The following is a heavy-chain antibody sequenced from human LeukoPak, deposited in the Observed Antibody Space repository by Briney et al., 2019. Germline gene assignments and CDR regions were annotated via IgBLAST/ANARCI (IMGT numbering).Heavy chain of an antibody. CDR3: ARAPGYYDSSDDY. Sequence: ASVKVSCKASGYTFTGYYMHWVRQAPGQGLEWIGRINPNSGGTNYAQKFQGRVTMTRDTSISTAYMELSRLRSDDTAVYYCARAPGYYDSSDDYWGQGTLITVSS. V-gene: IGHV1-2*06. J-gene: IGHJ4*02. CDR2: INPNSGGT. CDR1: GYTFTGYY. D-gene: IGHD3-22*01.